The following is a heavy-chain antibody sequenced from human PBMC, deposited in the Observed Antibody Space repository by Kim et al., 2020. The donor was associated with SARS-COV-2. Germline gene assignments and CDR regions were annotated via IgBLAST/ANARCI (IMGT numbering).Heavy chain of an antibody. CDR3: ARGWGRGVAGYGSGSYSALYYGMDV. V-gene: IGHV5-51*01. J-gene: IGHJ6*02. D-gene: IGHD3-10*01. CDR1: GYSFTSYW. Sequence: GESLKISCKGSGYSFTSYWIGWVRQMPGKGLEWMGIIYPGDSDTRYSPSFQGQVTISADKSISTAYLQWSSLKASDTAMYYCARGWGRGVAGYGSGSYSALYYGMDVWGQGTTVTVSS. CDR2: IYPGDSDT.